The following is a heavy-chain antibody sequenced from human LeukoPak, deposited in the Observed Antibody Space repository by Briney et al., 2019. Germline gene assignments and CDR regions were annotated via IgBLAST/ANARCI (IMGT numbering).Heavy chain of an antibody. Sequence: ASVSLLCEFSGYSFTNCFTWWVRRSAGHEFEWMRWPKPRGGGKEFAQVFQGRVSMTRDTSISTAYMELSRLRSDDTAVYYCARGNPTNYGSGSYSAPDFDYWGQGTLVTASS. V-gene: IGHV1-2*02. D-gene: IGHD3-10*01. CDR2: PKPRGGGK. CDR3: ARGNPTNYGSGSYSAPDFDY. CDR1: GYSFTNCF. J-gene: IGHJ4*02.